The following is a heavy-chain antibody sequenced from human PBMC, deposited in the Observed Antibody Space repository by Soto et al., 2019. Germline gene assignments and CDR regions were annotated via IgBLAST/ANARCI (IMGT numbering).Heavy chain of an antibody. J-gene: IGHJ3*02. CDR1: GYTFTSYA. D-gene: IGHD1-1*01. V-gene: IGHV1-3*01. CDR3: ARDLPNQLPAHAFDI. Sequence: ASVKVSCKASGYTFTSYAMHWVRQAPGQRLEWMGWINAGNGNTKYSQKFQGRVTITSDTSASTAYMELSSLRSEDTAVYYCARDLPNQLPAHAFDIWGQGTMVTVSS. CDR2: INAGNGNT.